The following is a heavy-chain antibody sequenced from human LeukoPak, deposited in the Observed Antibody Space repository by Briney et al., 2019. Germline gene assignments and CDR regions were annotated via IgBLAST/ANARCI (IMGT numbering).Heavy chain of an antibody. CDR3: ARDLVVDSSGYYRRPVGAFDI. V-gene: IGHV3-21*01. J-gene: IGHJ3*02. D-gene: IGHD3-22*01. Sequence: TPGGSLRLSCAASGFTFSSYSMNWVRQAPGKGLEWVSSISSSSSYIYYADSVKGRFTIFRDNAKNSLYLQMNSLRAEDTAVYYCARDLVVDSSGYYRRPVGAFDIWGQGTMVTVSS. CDR2: ISSSSSYI. CDR1: GFTFSSYS.